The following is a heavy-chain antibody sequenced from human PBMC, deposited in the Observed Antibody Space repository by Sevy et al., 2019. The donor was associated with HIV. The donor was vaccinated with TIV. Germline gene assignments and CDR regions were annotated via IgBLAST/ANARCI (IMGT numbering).Heavy chain of an antibody. Sequence: GGSLRLSCSASEFTFSSYAMSWVRQAPGKGLEWVSSISDSGRFTYYADFVEGRFIISRDNSKNTLSVQMNSLRAEDTAVYYCAQGFCSGATCPRDYYYYGMDVWGQGTTVTVSS. D-gene: IGHD2-15*01. CDR3: AQGFCSGATCPRDYYYYGMDV. V-gene: IGHV3-23*01. J-gene: IGHJ6*02. CDR1: EFTFSSYA. CDR2: ISDSGRFT.